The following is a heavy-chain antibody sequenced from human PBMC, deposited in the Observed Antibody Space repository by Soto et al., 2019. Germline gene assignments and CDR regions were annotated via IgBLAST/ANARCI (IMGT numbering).Heavy chain of an antibody. CDR1: GFTFSSYW. CDR2: IKQDGSEK. V-gene: IGHV3-7*05. J-gene: IGHJ4*02. Sequence: GGSLRVSCAASGFTFSSYWMNWVRQTPWKGLEWVANIKQDGSEKYYVDSVKGRFTISRDNAKNSLYLQMNSLRAEDTALYYCARGALKGVFDYWGQGTLVTVSS. CDR3: ARGALKGVFDY.